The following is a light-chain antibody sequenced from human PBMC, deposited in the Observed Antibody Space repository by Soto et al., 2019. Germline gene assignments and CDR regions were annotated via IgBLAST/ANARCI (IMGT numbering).Light chain of an antibody. CDR1: QSVSSY. J-gene: IGKJ4*01. CDR2: GAS. V-gene: IGKV3-20*01. CDR3: QQYDNSPLT. Sequence: EIVLTQSPATLSLSPGERATLSCRASQSVSSYLAWYQQKPGQAPRLLIYGASNRATGIPDRFSGSGSGTDFTLTISRLEPEDFAVYYCQQYDNSPLTFGGGTK.